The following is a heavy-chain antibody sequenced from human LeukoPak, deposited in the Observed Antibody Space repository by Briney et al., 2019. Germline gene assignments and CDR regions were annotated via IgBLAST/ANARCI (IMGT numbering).Heavy chain of an antibody. CDR2: IYYSGST. V-gene: IGHV4-59*01. J-gene: IGHJ4*02. CDR3: ARVRYSGYDWYFDY. Sequence: SETLSLTCTVSGGSIGSYYWSWIRQPPGKGLEWIGYIYYSGSTNYNPSLKSRVTISVDTSKNQFSLKLSSVTAADTAVYYCARVRYSGYDWYFDYWGQGTLVTVSS. CDR1: GGSIGSYY. D-gene: IGHD5-12*01.